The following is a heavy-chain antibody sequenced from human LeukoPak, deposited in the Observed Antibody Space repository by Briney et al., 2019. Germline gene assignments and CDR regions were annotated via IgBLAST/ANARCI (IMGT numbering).Heavy chain of an antibody. Sequence: SETLSLTCSVSGDSIGSYFWSWIRQPPGKGLEWIAYVHYREKTNYNPSLKSRVTISLDTSKNQISLKLSSVTAADTAVYFCARDKGPYWYFDLWGRGTLVTVSS. V-gene: IGHV4-59*01. CDR3: ARDKGPYWYFDL. J-gene: IGHJ2*01. CDR1: GDSIGSYF. CDR2: VHYREKT.